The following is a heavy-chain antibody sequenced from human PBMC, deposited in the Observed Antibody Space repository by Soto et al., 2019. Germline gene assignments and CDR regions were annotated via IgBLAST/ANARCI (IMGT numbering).Heavy chain of an antibody. CDR2: ISSSSSYI. D-gene: IGHD2-15*01. V-gene: IGHV3-21*01. CDR3: AYCSGGSCYPAEYFQH. Sequence: GGSLRLSCAASGFTFSSYSMNWVRQAPGKGLEWVSSISSSSSYIYYADSVKGRFTISRDNAKNSLYLQMNSLRAEDTAVYYCAYCSGGSCYPAEYFQHWGQGTLVTVSS. J-gene: IGHJ1*01. CDR1: GFTFSSYS.